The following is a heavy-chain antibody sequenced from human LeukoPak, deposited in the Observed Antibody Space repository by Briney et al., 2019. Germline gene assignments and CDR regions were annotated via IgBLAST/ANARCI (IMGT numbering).Heavy chain of an antibody. CDR3: ARCDVAVAARRFDP. CDR1: GGSTSSSSYY. Sequence: SETLSLTCTVSGGSTSSSSYYWGWIRQPPGKGLEWIGSIYYSGSTYYNPSLKSRVTISVDTSKNQFSLKLSSVSVADTAVYYCARCDVAVAARRFDPWGQGTLVTVSS. CDR2: IYYSGST. J-gene: IGHJ5*02. D-gene: IGHD6-19*01. V-gene: IGHV4-39*01.